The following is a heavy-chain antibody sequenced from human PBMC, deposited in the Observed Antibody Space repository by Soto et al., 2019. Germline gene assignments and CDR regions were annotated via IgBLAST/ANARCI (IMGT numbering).Heavy chain of an antibody. V-gene: IGHV3-30-3*01. CDR3: AREYYYDSSGYIGASGFDY. J-gene: IGHJ4*02. CDR1: GFTFSSYA. D-gene: IGHD3-22*01. Sequence: GSLRLSCAASGFTFSSYAMHWVRQAPGKGLEWVAVISYDGSNKYYADSVKGRFTISRDNSKNTLYLQMNSLRAEDTDVYYCAREYYYDSSGYIGASGFDYWGQGTLVTVSS. CDR2: ISYDGSNK.